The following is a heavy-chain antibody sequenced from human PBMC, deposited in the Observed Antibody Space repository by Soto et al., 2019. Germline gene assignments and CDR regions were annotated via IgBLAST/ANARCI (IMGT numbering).Heavy chain of an antibody. CDR3: ARDSTQTPCYCYGIDV. CDR2: ISHDGGNK. V-gene: IGHV3-30-3*01. Sequence: PGGSLRLSCAASGFTFSSYAMHWVRQAPGKGLEWVAVISHDGGNKYYADSVKGRFTISRDNSKNTLYLQMNSLRAEDTAVYYCARDSTQTPCYCYGIDVWSQGTTVTVSS. D-gene: IGHD2-21*02. J-gene: IGHJ6*02. CDR1: GFTFSSYA.